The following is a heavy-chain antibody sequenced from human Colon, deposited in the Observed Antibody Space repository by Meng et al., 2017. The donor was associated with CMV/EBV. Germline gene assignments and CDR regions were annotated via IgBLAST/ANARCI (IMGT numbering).Heavy chain of an antibody. CDR1: GGSISTYY. D-gene: IGHD5-12*01. J-gene: IGHJ4*02. V-gene: IGHV4-4*07. CDR2: ISTNRNT. Sequence: VHVQVWVDGLVKPPWPLSLTAQVSGGSISTYYRSWIRQPAGEGLEWLGRISTNRNTDYNPSLNSRATIWLDTSNNQFSLKLTSVTAADTAVYYCVRGGYSGTQTGGVQEYWGQGTLVTVSS. CDR3: VRGGYSGTQTGGVQEY.